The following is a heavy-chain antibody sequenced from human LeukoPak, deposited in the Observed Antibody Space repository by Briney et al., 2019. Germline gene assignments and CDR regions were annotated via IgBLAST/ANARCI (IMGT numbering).Heavy chain of an antibody. CDR2: IERGGSST. J-gene: IGHJ4*02. V-gene: IGHV3-74*01. Sequence: GGALRLSCAASGFTFSNYWMLWVRQAPGKGMVWVSRIERGGSSTRYADPVKGRFLMSRDNAQNTLDLQMNSLRAEDTAVYYCARAIYNNSPDYWGQGVLVTVAS. D-gene: IGHD1-1*01. CDR1: GFTFSNYW. CDR3: ARAIYNNSPDY.